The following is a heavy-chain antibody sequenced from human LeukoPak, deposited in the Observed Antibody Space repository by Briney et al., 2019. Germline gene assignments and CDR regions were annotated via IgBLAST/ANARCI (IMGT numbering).Heavy chain of an antibody. J-gene: IGHJ4*02. D-gene: IGHD7-27*01. CDR2: ISWNSGSI. CDR1: GFTFDDYA. Sequence: GGSLRLSCAASGFTFDDYAMHWVRQAPGKGLEWVSGISWNSGSIGYADSVKGRFTISRDNAKNSLYLQMNSLRAEDTAVYYCAREGTGDFDYWGQGTLVTVSS. V-gene: IGHV3-9*01. CDR3: AREGTGDFDY.